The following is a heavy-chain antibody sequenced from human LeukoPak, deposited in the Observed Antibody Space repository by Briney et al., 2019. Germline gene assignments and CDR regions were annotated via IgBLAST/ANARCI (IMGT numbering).Heavy chain of an antibody. CDR3: ARSRSGSYFDS. V-gene: IGHV3-30*04. CDR1: GFAFRTYS. Sequence: PGRSLTLSCAASGFAFRTYSMHWVRQAPGKGLEWLAVITYDGKVQHYADSVKGQFTVSRDNAKNSLYLHMNSLRAEDTAVYYCARSRSGSYFDSWGHGTLVTVSS. CDR2: ITYDGKVQ. J-gene: IGHJ4*01. D-gene: IGHD1-26*01.